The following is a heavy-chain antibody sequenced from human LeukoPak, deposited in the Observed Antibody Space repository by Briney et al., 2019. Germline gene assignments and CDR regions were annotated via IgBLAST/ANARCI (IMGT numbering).Heavy chain of an antibody. V-gene: IGHV4-59*01. Sequence: SETLSLTCTVSGGSIGSYYWSWVRQPPGKGLEWIGYIYYTGGTNYNPSLKSRVTISVDTSKNQFSLKLSSVTAADTAVYYCARGGYSYGDYWGQGTLVTVSS. J-gene: IGHJ4*02. CDR3: ARGGYSYGDY. CDR1: GGSIGSYY. CDR2: IYYTGGT. D-gene: IGHD5-18*01.